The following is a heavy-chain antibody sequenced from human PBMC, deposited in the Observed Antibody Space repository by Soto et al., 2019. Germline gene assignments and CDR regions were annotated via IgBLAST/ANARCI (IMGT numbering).Heavy chain of an antibody. CDR3: ARRSAAGP. D-gene: IGHD6-25*01. J-gene: IGHJ5*02. Sequence: QVQLQQWGAGLLKPSETLSLTCAVYGGSFSGYYWSWIRQPPGKGLEWIGEINHSGSTNYNPSLXSXFXXSVDTSKNQFSLKLSSVTAADTAVYYCARRSAAGPWGQGTLVTVSS. V-gene: IGHV4-34*01. CDR2: INHSGST. CDR1: GGSFSGYY.